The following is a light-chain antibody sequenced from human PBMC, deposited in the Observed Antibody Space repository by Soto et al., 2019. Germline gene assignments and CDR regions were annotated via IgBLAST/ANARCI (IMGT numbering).Light chain of an antibody. CDR3: QQYGSSPSIT. CDR1: QSVSSSY. Sequence: EIVLTQSPGTLSLSQVERATLSCRASQSVSSSYLAWYQQKPGQAPRLLIYGASSRATGIPDRFSGSGSGTDFTLTISRLEPEDFAVYYRQQYGSSPSITFGQGTRLEIK. CDR2: GAS. J-gene: IGKJ5*01. V-gene: IGKV3-20*01.